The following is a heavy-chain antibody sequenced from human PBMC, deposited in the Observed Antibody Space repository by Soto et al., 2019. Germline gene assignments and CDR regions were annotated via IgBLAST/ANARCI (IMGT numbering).Heavy chain of an antibody. Sequence: GGSLRLSCAGSGFTFSDYGIHWVRQAPGKGLQWLAVISFDGRNQRYADSVKGRFTISRGNSKNTVYLEMDRLRPEDTAVYYCARDNAPYCSTTSCPIDHWGPGTLVTVSS. J-gene: IGHJ4*02. CDR2: ISFDGRNQ. D-gene: IGHD2-2*01. CDR3: ARDNAPYCSTTSCPIDH. CDR1: GFTFSDYG. V-gene: IGHV3-30*03.